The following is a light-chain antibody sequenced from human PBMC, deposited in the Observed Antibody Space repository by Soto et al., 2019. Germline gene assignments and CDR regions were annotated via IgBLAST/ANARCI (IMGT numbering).Light chain of an antibody. V-gene: IGKV3-15*01. CDR1: QGIGDT. Sequence: EVVIRQSPATLSVCPGEGATLSCRASQGIGDTLAWYQHKPGQTPRLLIYDTSTRATGVPTRFSGSRSEAEFTLTINSLQSEDFAVYYCQPYNNWPLTFGGGTKVDIK. J-gene: IGKJ4*01. CDR3: QPYNNWPLT. CDR2: DTS.